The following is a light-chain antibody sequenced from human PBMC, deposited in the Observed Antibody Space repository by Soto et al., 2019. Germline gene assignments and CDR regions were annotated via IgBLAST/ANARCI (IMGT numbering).Light chain of an antibody. CDR2: AAS. V-gene: IGKV1-39*01. J-gene: IGKJ1*01. CDR1: QSISSY. Sequence: DIQMTQSPSSLSASVGDRVTITCRASQSISSYLNWYQEKPGKAPKLLIYAASSLQSGVPSRFSGSGSGTYFTLTMSSRQPEDFATYYCQQSYSTPPTFGQGTKVEIK. CDR3: QQSYSTPPT.